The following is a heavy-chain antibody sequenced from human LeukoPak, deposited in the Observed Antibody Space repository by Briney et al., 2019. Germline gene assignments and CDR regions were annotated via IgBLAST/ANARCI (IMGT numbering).Heavy chain of an antibody. CDR3: ARDEDIVVVVAATYYYYYGMDV. D-gene: IGHD2-15*01. V-gene: IGHV3-21*01. J-gene: IGHJ6*02. Sequence: GGSLRLSCAASGFTFSGYSMNWVRQAPGKGLEWVSSISSSSSYIYYADSVKGRFTISRDNAKNSLYLQMNSLRAEDTAVYYCARDEDIVVVVAATYYYYYGMDVWGQGTTVTVSS. CDR1: GFTFSGYS. CDR2: ISSSSSYI.